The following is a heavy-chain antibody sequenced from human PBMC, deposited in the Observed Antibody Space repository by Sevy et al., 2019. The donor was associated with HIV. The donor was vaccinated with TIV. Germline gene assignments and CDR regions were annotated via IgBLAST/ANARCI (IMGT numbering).Heavy chain of an antibody. J-gene: IGHJ4*02. V-gene: IGHV1-18*01. CDR3: ARERQQLGPFDY. CDR1: GYTFTSYG. D-gene: IGHD6-13*01. Sequence: ASVKVSCKASGYTFTSYGISWVRQAPGQGLEWMGWISAYNGNTNYAQTLQGRVTMTTDTSTSTAYMELRSLRSDDTAVYYCARERQQLGPFDYWGQGTLVTVSS. CDR2: ISAYNGNT.